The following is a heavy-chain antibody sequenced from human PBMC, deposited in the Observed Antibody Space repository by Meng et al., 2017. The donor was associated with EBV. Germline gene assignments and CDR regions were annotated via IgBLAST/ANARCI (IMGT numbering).Heavy chain of an antibody. Sequence: GRLVQAGAEVKKPGASVKVSCKASGYTFTGYYMHWVRQAPGQGLEWMGRINPNSGGTNYAQKFQGRVTMTRDTSISTAYMELSRLRSDDTAVYYCAKGADLAAAGTFWFDPWGQGTLVTVSS. J-gene: IGHJ5*02. CDR1: GYTFTGYY. CDR2: INPNSGGT. D-gene: IGHD6-13*01. V-gene: IGHV1-2*06. CDR3: AKGADLAAAGTFWFDP.